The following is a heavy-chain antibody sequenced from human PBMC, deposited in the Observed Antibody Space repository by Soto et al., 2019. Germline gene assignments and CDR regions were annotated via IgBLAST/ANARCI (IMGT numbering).Heavy chain of an antibody. CDR3: ARQTRSGYDGDWFDP. D-gene: IGHD5-12*01. CDR1: GGSISSSSYY. CDR2: IYYSGST. Sequence: SEPLSLTCTVAGGSISSSSYYWGWIRQLPGKGLEWIGSIYYSGSTYYNPSLKSRVTISVDTSKNQFSLKLSSVTAADTAVYYCARQTRSGYDGDWFDPWGQGTLVTVSS. J-gene: IGHJ5*02. V-gene: IGHV4-39*01.